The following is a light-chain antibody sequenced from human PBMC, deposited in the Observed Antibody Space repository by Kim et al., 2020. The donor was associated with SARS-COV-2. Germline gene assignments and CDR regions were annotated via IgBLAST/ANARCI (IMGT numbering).Light chain of an antibody. Sequence: GQKVTVSCSGSSSNIAKNSVSWYQQLPGTAPTLLIYDNNKRPSGIPDRLSGSKSGTSATLGITELQTGDEADYYCATWDNSLSAAVFGGGTQLTVL. CDR1: SSNIAKNS. CDR3: ATWDNSLSAAV. J-gene: IGLJ3*02. CDR2: DNN. V-gene: IGLV1-51*01.